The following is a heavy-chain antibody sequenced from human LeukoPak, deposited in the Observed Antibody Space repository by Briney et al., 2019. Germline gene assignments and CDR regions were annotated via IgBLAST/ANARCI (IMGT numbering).Heavy chain of an antibody. J-gene: IGHJ6*02. CDR3: AKDLKTSCSGGSCPRPRGYGMDV. Sequence: GGSLRLSCAATGFTFSSYAMSWVRQAPGKGLEWVSAISGSGGSTYYADSVKGRFTISRDNSKNTLYLQMNSLRAEDTAVYYCAKDLKTSCSGGSCPRPRGYGMDVWGQGTTVTVSS. V-gene: IGHV3-23*01. D-gene: IGHD2-15*01. CDR2: ISGSGGST. CDR1: GFTFSSYA.